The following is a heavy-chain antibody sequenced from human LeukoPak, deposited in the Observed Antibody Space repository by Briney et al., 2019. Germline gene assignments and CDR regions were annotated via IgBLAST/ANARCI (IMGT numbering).Heavy chain of an antibody. CDR1: GGSISSYY. V-gene: IGHV4-4*09. J-gene: IGHJ4*02. D-gene: IGHD3-3*01. CDR2: IYTSGST. Sequence: SETLSLTCTVSGGSISSYYWSWIRQPPGKGLEWFGYIYTSGSTNYNPSLKSRVTISVDTSKNQFSLKLSSVTAADTAVYYCARRSYDFWSGLYYFDYWGQGTLVTVSS. CDR3: ARRSYDFWSGLYYFDY.